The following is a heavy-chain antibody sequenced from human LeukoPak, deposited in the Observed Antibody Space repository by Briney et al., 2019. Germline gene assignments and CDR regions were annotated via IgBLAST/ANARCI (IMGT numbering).Heavy chain of an antibody. CDR2: IIPILGIA. CDR3: AREHIYCSSTSCQTPTDYYYYYGMDV. J-gene: IGHJ6*02. V-gene: IGHV1-69*04. D-gene: IGHD2-2*01. Sequence: SVKVSCKASGGTFSSYAISWVRQAPGQGLEWMGRIIPILGIANYAQKFQGRVTITADKSTSTAYMELSSLRSEDTAVYYCAREHIYCSSTSCQTPTDYYYYYGMDVRGQGTTVTVSS. CDR1: GGTFSSYA.